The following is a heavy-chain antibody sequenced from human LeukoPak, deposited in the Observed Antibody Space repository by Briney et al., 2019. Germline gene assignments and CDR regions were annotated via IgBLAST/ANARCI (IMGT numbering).Heavy chain of an antibody. CDR2: ITDNYNT. CDR1: GIMFSDSA. V-gene: IGHV3-23*01. CDR3: VKGACSSGCSGNY. D-gene: IGHD6-19*01. J-gene: IGHJ4*02. Sequence: GGSLRLSCAASGIMFSDSAMYWVRQAPGKGLECVAVITDNYNTHYGYSVKGRFTVSRDNSKKTLYLQMNSLRVDDTALYHCVKGACSSGCSGNYWGQGTRVIVSS.